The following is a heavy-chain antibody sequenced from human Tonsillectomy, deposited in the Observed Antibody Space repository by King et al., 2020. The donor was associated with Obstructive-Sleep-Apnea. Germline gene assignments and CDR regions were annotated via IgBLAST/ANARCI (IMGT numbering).Heavy chain of an antibody. Sequence: LQLQESGPGLVKPSETLCLTCTVSGGSISSSSYYWGWIRQPPGKGLEWIGSIYYSGSTYYNPSLKSRVTISVDTSKNQFSLKLSSVTAADTAVYYCARETRYCSGGSCDDYYGMDVWGQGTTVTVSS. CDR2: IYYSGST. J-gene: IGHJ6*02. CDR3: ARETRYCSGGSCDDYYGMDV. CDR1: GGSISSSSYY. D-gene: IGHD2-15*01. V-gene: IGHV4-39*07.